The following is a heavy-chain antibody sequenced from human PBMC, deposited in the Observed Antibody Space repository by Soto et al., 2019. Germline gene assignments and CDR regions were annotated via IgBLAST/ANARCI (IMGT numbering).Heavy chain of an antibody. CDR1: GYTFTGYF. V-gene: IGHV1-2*06. Sequence: ASVKVSCKASGYTFTGYFIHWLRHAPGQGLEWMGRINPNSGATNYARKFQDRVTMTRDTSINTAYMELSRLRSDDTAIYYCANLTPTPDWFEPWGQGTLVIVSS. CDR3: ANLTPTPDWFEP. CDR2: INPNSGAT. D-gene: IGHD7-27*01. J-gene: IGHJ5*02.